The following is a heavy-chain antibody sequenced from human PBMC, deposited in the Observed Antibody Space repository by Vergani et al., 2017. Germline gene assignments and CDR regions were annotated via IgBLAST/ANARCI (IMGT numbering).Heavy chain of an antibody. Sequence: QVQLQESGPGLVKPSETLSLTCAVSGYSISSGYYWGWIRQPPGKGLEWIGSICHSGSTYYNPSLKSRVTISVDTSKNQFSLKLSSVTAADTAVYYCARESSRGVIILPFGPWGQGTLVTVSS. CDR2: ICHSGST. CDR3: ARESSRGVIILPFGP. D-gene: IGHD3-10*01. V-gene: IGHV4-38-2*02. CDR1: GYSISSGYY. J-gene: IGHJ5*02.